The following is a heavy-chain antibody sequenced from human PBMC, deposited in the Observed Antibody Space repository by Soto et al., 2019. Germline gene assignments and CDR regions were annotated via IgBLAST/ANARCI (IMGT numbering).Heavy chain of an antibody. D-gene: IGHD3-10*01. J-gene: IGHJ4*02. CDR2: ISGSGTTI. CDR3: AGDPYYYASDY. V-gene: IGHV3-11*01. Sequence: PGGSLRLSCAASGFSFSDHYMTWIRQAPGKGLEWVSYISGSGTTIYYTDSVKGRFTVSRDNGKNSVYLHMNSLRAEDTAVYYCAGDPYYYASDYWGQGTLVTVSS. CDR1: GFSFSDHY.